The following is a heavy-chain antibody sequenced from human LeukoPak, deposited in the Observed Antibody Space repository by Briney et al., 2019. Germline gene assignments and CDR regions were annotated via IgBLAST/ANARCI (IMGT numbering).Heavy chain of an antibody. CDR2: ISVYNGNT. Sequence: ASVKVSCKASGYIFTSYGISWVRQAPGQGLEWMGWISVYNGNTNYPQRLQGRVTMTTDTSTTTAYMELRSLRSDDTAVYYCARVIKGYYYDSHGYYPTDLWGQGTLVTVSS. CDR1: GYIFTSYG. CDR3: ARVIKGYYYDSHGYYPTDL. V-gene: IGHV1-18*01. D-gene: IGHD3-22*01. J-gene: IGHJ5*02.